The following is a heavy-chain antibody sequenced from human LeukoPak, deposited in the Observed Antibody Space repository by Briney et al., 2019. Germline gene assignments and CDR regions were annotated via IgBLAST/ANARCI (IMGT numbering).Heavy chain of an antibody. Sequence: PGGSLRLSCAASGFTFSSYGMSWVRQAPGKGLEWVSAISGSGGSTYYADSVKGRFTISRDNSKNTLYLQMNSLRAEDTAVYYCARDGYPHYFGYWGQGALVTVSS. CDR1: GFTFSSYG. CDR3: ARDGYPHYFGY. J-gene: IGHJ4*02. V-gene: IGHV3-23*01. D-gene: IGHD5-18*01. CDR2: ISGSGGST.